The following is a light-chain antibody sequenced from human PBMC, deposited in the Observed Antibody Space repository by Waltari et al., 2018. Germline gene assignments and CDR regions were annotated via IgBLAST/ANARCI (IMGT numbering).Light chain of an antibody. J-gene: IGKJ4*01. Sequence: DIQMTQSPSPLSASVGDRFTITCRASQSISNWLAWYQQKPGKAPKLLIYKASTLESGVPSRFSGSGSGTEFTLTISSLQPDEFATYYCQQYNSYSLLTFGGGTKVEIK. CDR2: KAS. V-gene: IGKV1-5*03. CDR3: QQYNSYSLLT. CDR1: QSISNW.